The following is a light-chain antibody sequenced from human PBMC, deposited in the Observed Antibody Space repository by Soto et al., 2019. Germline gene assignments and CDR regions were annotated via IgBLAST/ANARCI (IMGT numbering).Light chain of an antibody. CDR2: AGP. Sequence: AIQLTQSPFSLSTSVGDTVTITCRASQGVGNDLAWYRQRPGKAPQLVIYAGPKSHSGVSSRFSGSGSGTDFVLTIRDLQPDDLATYFCLQDYTYPLTFGGGTKLEI. V-gene: IGKV1-6*01. CDR3: LQDYTYPLT. CDR1: QGVGND. J-gene: IGKJ4*01.